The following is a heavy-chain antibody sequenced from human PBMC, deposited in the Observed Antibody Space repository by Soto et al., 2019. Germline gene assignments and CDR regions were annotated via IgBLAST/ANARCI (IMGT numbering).Heavy chain of an antibody. CDR3: VTGRSYYVLDS. J-gene: IGHJ4*02. CDR1: GGSISTYY. CDR2: IYNSGNT. V-gene: IGHV4-59*01. Sequence: SETLSLTCTVSGGSISTYYWSWIRQPPGKGLEWIGYIYNSGNTNYNPSLRSRVTISVDTSKNQFSLKLSSVTAADTAVYYCVTGRSYYVLDSWGQGTLVTVSS. D-gene: IGHD1-26*01.